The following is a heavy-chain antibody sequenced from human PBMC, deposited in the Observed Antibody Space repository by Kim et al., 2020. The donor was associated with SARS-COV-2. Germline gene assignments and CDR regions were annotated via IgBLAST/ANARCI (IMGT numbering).Heavy chain of an antibody. CDR1: GGSISSYY. Sequence: SETLSLTCTVSGGSISSYYWSWIRQPPGKGLEWIGYIYYSGSTNYNPSLKSRVTISVDTSKNQFSLKLSSVTAADTAVYYCARDRYSSSYWFDPWGQGTLLTVSS. D-gene: IGHD6-13*01. CDR3: ARDRYSSSYWFDP. V-gene: IGHV4-59*13. CDR2: IYYSGST. J-gene: IGHJ5*02.